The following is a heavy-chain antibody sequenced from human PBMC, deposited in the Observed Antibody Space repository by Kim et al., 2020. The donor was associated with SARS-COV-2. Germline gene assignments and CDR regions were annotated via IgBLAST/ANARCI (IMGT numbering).Heavy chain of an antibody. J-gene: IGHJ6*02. D-gene: IGHD6-6*01. CDR3: ASAPVRAHYSGMDV. Sequence: NPSLKRRVTISVDTSKNQFSRKLSSVTAADTAVYYCASAPVRAHYSGMDVWGQGTTVTVSS. V-gene: IGHV4-34*01.